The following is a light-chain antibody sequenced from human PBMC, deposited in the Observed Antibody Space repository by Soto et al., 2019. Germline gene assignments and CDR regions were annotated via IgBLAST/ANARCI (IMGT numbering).Light chain of an antibody. V-gene: IGKV3-20*01. CDR1: QSVSSSY. CDR3: QQYRSLPRT. J-gene: IGKJ2*01. CDR2: GAS. Sequence: EIVLKRSPGTLYFSPGERATLSCRASQSVSSSYLAWYQQTPGQAPRLLIYGASSRATGIPDRFSGSGSGTDVTLTISRLEPEDFAMYYCQQYRSLPRTFGQGTKLEIK.